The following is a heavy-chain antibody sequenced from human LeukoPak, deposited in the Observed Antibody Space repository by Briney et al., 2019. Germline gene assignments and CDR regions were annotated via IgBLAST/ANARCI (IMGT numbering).Heavy chain of an antibody. V-gene: IGHV3-21*01. J-gene: IGHJ4*02. Sequence: PGGSLRLSCAASGFTLSSYSMNWVRRAPGKGLEWVSSISSSSSYIYYADSVKGRFTISRDNAKNSLYLQMNSLRAEDTAVYYCARALFIAAAGTGYWGQGTLVTVSS. CDR2: ISSSSSYI. CDR3: ARALFIAAAGTGY. D-gene: IGHD6-13*01. CDR1: GFTLSSYS.